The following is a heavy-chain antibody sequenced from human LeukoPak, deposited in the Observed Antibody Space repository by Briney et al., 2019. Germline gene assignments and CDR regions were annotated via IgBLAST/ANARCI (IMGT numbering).Heavy chain of an antibody. CDR1: GFTFSSYG. CDR2: IRYDGGNK. D-gene: IGHD2-15*01. Sequence: GGSLRLSCAASGFTFSSYGMHWVRQAPGKGLEWVAFIRYDGGNKYYADSVKGRFTISRDNSKNTLYLQMNSLRAEDTAVYYCATRCSGGSCPMLDYWGQGTLVTVSS. V-gene: IGHV3-30*02. J-gene: IGHJ4*02. CDR3: ATRCSGGSCPMLDY.